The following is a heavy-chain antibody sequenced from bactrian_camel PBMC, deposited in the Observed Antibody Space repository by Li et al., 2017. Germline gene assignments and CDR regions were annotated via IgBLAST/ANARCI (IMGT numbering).Heavy chain of an antibody. CDR3: AAGLCTIQSVKSGWKNPFGY. CDR2: IHAGGTS. Sequence: HVQLVESGGGSVQAGGSLTLSCAAVEYTGTLHCMGWFRQGPGKESEGVASIHAGGTSYYADWVKGRFTISRDNAKNTMELQMNGLKPEDTGMYVCAAGLCTIQSVKSGWKNPFGYWGQGTHVTVS. D-gene: IGHD5*01. CDR1: EYTGTLHC. V-gene: IGHV3S53*01. J-gene: IGHJ6*01.